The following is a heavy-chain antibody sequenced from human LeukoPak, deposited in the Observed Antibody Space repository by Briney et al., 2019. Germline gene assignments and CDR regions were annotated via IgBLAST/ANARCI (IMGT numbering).Heavy chain of an antibody. J-gene: IGHJ4*02. CDR3: AGGRLVAASKAVAIDY. CDR1: GFTFSSSW. Sequence: GGSLRLSCAASGFTFSSSWLHWVRQAPGKGLVWVSRINERGSSTSYADSVKGRFTISRDNAKNTLYLQMNSLGADDTAVYYCAGGRLVAASKAVAIDYWGQGTLVTVSS. CDR2: INERGSST. D-gene: IGHD5-12*01. V-gene: IGHV3-74*01.